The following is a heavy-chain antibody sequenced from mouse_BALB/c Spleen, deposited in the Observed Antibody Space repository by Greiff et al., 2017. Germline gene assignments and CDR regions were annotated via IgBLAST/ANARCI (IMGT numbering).Heavy chain of an antibody. J-gene: IGHJ1*01. Sequence: EVKLVESGPSLVKPSQTLSLTCSVTGDSITSGYWNWIRKFPGNKLEYMGYISYSGSTYYNPSLKSRISITRDTSKNQYYLQLNSVTTEDTATYYCARYGDYYGSSYRYFDVWGAGTTVTVSS. CDR1: GDSITSGY. D-gene: IGHD1-1*01. CDR3: ARYGDYYGSSYRYFDV. CDR2: ISYSGST. V-gene: IGHV3-8*02.